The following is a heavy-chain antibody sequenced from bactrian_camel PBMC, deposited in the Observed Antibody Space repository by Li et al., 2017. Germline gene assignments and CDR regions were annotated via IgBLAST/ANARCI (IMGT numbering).Heavy chain of an antibody. D-gene: IGHD4*01. CDR3: ATVGRTIIATMTYAVN. J-gene: IGHJ4*01. Sequence: VQLVESGGGSVQAGGSLRLSCAASGFTFSSYDMSWVRQAPGKGLEWVSSTNNGYADSVKGQFTISRDNAKNTVYLQMNSLKPEDTAVYYCATVGRTIIATMTYAVNWGQGTQGTV. CDR1: GFTFSSYD. CDR2: TNNG. V-gene: IGHV3S40*01.